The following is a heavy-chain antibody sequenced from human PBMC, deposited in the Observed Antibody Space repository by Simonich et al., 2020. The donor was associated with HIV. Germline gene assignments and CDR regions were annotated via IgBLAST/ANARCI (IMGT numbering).Heavy chain of an antibody. CDR2: ISWNRGSI. V-gene: IGHV3-9*03. CDR1: GFTFDDYA. D-gene: IGHD6-6*01. CDR3: AKDRYSSSSGSFDY. J-gene: IGHJ4*02. Sequence: EVQLVESGGGLVQPGRSLRLSCAASGFTFDDYAMHWVRQAPGKGVEWVSGISWNRGSIGYADSVKGRFTISRDNAKNSLYLQMNSLRAEDMALYYCAKDRYSSSSGSFDYRGQGTLVTVSS.